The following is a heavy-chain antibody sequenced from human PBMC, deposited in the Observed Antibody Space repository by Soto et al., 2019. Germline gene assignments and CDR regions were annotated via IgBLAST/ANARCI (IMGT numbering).Heavy chain of an antibody. CDR3: AKNWGRGNTSWHFHY. D-gene: IGHD3-10*01. V-gene: IGHV3-21*04. CDR1: GFTFSSYS. J-gene: IGHJ4*02. CDR2: ISSSSSYI. Sequence: PGGSLRLSCAASGFTFSSYSMNWVRQAPGKGLEWVSSISSSSSYIYYADSVKGRFTISRDNAKNSLYLQMNSLRAEDTAVYYCAKNWGRGNTSWHFHYWGQGSLVTGSS.